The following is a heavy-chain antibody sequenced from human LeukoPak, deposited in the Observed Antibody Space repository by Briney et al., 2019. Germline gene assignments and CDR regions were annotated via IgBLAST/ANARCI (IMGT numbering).Heavy chain of an antibody. CDR3: ARWRPYFYDSSGYVDY. V-gene: IGHV4-59*01. J-gene: IGHJ4*02. CDR2: MYYSGSQ. Sequence: PSETLSLTCTVSGDCMTLYYWSWIRQSPGKGLEWIGNMYYSGSQDYNPSLKSRVTISIDTAKNQFSLRLSSVTAADTAVYYCARWRPYFYDSSGYVDYWGQGTLVTVSS. D-gene: IGHD3-22*01. CDR1: GDCMTLYY.